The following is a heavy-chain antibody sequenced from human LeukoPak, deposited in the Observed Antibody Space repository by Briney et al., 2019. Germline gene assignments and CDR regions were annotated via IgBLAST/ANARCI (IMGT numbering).Heavy chain of an antibody. CDR2: IKQDGGEK. Sequence: PGGSLRLSCAASGFTFTHSWMSWVRQAPGKGLEWVANIKQDGGEKYYVDSVEGRFTISRDNAKNSVSLQMNSLRGEDTAVYYCVRALGSSSADYWGQGTLVIVSS. CDR1: GFTFTHSW. V-gene: IGHV3-7*01. CDR3: VRALGSSSADY. D-gene: IGHD6-6*01. J-gene: IGHJ4*02.